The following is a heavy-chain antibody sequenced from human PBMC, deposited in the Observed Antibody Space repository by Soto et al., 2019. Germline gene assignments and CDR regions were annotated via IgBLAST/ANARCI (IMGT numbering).Heavy chain of an antibody. D-gene: IGHD4-4*01. CDR3: ARDIYSNRYYYYYGMDV. CDR1: GGYLSSGDYY. J-gene: IGHJ6*02. Sequence: SETLSLTCTVSGGYLSSGDYYWSWIRQPPGKGLEWIGYIYYSGSTYYNPSLKSRVTISVDTSKNQFSLKLSSVTAADTAVYYCARDIYSNRYYYYYGMDVWGQGTTVTVSS. CDR2: IYYSGST. V-gene: IGHV4-30-4*01.